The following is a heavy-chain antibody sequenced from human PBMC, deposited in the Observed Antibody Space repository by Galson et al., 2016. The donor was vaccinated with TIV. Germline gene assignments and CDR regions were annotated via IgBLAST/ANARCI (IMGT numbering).Heavy chain of an antibody. CDR1: GFTFRCYG. V-gene: IGHV3-33*01. J-gene: IGHJ4*02. Sequence: SLRLSCAASGFTFRCYGMHLVRQAPGKVLEWVAVLWHDGSNKDYADSVKGRFTISRDNSKNTVYLQMNSLIAGDTAVYYCARVRLCSRTNCLNYFDYWGQGTLVTVSS. CDR2: LWHDGSNK. CDR3: ARVRLCSRTNCLNYFDY. D-gene: IGHD2-2*01.